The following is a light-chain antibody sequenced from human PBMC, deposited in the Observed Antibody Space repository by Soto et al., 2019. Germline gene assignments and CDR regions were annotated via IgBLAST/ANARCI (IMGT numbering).Light chain of an antibody. V-gene: IGKV3-20*01. Sequence: EIVLTQSPGTLSLSPGETATLSCRASQSVSHLAWYQQKPGQAPRLLVYAASSRATGIPDRFSGSGSGTDFTLTISRLEPEDCAVYYCQQYGGSPLYTVGQGTRLEIK. CDR1: QSVSH. CDR2: AAS. J-gene: IGKJ2*01. CDR3: QQYGGSPLYT.